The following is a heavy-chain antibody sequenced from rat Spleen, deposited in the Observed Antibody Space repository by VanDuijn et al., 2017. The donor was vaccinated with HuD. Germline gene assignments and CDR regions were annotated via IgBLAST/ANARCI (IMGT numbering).Heavy chain of an antibody. CDR1: GFTFSDYG. CDR2: ISSDGDT. D-gene: IGHD1-5*01. V-gene: IGHV2S30*01. Sequence: VQLVGSGGGLVQPGTSLKLTCTASGFTFSDYGMHWIRQAPTKGLEWIAAISSDGDTYYSSVLKSRLSISRDTSKNQVFLKMNSLQTEDTAIYFCSRDEYRNNWGFAYWGQGTLVTVSS. J-gene: IGHJ3*01. CDR3: SRDEYRNNWGFAY.